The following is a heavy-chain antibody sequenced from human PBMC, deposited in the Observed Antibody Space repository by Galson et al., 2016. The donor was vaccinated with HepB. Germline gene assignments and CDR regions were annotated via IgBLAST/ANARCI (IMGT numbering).Heavy chain of an antibody. V-gene: IGHV4-34*01. D-gene: IGHD2/OR15-2a*01. CDR2: INHSGGT. J-gene: IGHJ6*02. Sequence: SETLSLTCAVYGGSFSGYYWSWIRQPPGKGLEWVGEINHSGGTNYSPSLKSRVTISVDTSKNQFALKVNPVTAADTAVYYCARGVWKHCYRTTCYNHFNYGLDVWGQGTTVTVSS. CDR1: GGSFSGYY. CDR3: ARGVWKHCYRTTCYNHFNYGLDV.